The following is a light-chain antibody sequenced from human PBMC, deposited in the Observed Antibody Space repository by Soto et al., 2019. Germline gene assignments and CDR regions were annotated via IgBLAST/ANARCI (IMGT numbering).Light chain of an antibody. CDR3: QQLNSYPVT. CDR2: ATS. J-gene: IGKJ5*01. CDR1: QGFSGY. V-gene: IGKV1-9*01. Sequence: DIQLTQSPSFLSASIGDTVTITCRASQGFSGYLAWYQQKPGKAPNLLIYATSSLQGGVPSRFSGSGSGTEFILTITSLQPEDFATYYCQQLNSYPVTFGQGTRLEI.